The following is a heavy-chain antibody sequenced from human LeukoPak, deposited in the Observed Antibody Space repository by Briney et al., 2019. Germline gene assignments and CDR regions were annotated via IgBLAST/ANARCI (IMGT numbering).Heavy chain of an antibody. J-gene: IGHJ3*02. D-gene: IGHD3-16*02. CDR1: GYTLTELS. V-gene: IGHV1-24*01. CDR3: ATEFVGLAAFDI. Sequence: ASVKVCCKVSGYTLTELSMHWVRQAPGKGLEWMGGFDPEDGETIYAQKFQGRVTMTEDTSTDTAYMELSSLRSEDTAVYYCATEFVGLAAFDIWGQGTMVTVPS. CDR2: FDPEDGET.